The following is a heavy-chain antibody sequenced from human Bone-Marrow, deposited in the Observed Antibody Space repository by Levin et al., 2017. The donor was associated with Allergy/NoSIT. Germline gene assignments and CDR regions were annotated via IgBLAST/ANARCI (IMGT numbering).Heavy chain of an antibody. J-gene: IGHJ4*02. CDR1: GFTVTDAW. CDR2: IKRKTDGGTT. CDR3: ATYDYGGN. Sequence: GGSLRLSCAASGFTVTDAWMHWVRQAPGKGLEWVGRIKRKTDGGTTAYAAPVRGRFTISTDDSENTVSMQMGNLKTDDTAVYYCATYDYGGNWGQGTLVTVSS. V-gene: IGHV3-15*01. D-gene: IGHD4-23*01.